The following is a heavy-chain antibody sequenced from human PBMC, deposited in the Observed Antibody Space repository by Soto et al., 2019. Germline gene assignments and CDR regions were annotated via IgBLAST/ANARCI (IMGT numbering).Heavy chain of an antibody. D-gene: IGHD5-18*01. CDR1: GRIFSSFP. V-gene: IGHV1-69*06. J-gene: IGHJ1*01. CDR3: ARVGSRDAYNYVLDQ. CDR2: VISASGSV. Sequence: QVQVVQSGAEVKKPGSSVKISCKASGRIFSSFPTSWVRQVPGQGLEWMGGVISASGSVTNAPKFQGSVTMTAVNSAGIGYMELTSLTSEDTAIYYCARVGSRDAYNYVLDQWGPGTMVTVSS.